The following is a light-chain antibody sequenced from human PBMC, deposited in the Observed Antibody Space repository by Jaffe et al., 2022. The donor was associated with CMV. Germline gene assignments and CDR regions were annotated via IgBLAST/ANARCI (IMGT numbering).Light chain of an antibody. V-gene: IGKV2-28*01. Sequence: DIVVTQSPLSLSVTPGEPAAISCRSSQSLLYGNGYNYVDWYLQKPGQSPHLLIYLGSTRASGVPDRFSGSGSGTDFTLKISRVEAEDIGVYYCMQHLQPPRSFGQGTRLEIK. J-gene: IGKJ5*01. CDR2: LGS. CDR3: MQHLQPPRS. CDR1: QSLLYGNGYNY.